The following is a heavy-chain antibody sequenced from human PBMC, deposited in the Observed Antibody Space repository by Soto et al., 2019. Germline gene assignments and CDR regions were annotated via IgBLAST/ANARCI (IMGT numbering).Heavy chain of an antibody. V-gene: IGHV3-21*01. CDR1: GFIFSSYS. CDR3: ASGTYMVRGVIKGLNWFDP. Sequence: GGSLRLSCAASGFIFSSYSMNWVRQAPGKGLEWVSSISSSSSYIYYADSVKGRFTISRDNAKNSLYLQMNSLRAEDTAVYYCASGTYMVRGVIKGLNWFDPWGQGTLVTVSS. CDR2: ISSSSSYI. D-gene: IGHD3-10*01. J-gene: IGHJ5*02.